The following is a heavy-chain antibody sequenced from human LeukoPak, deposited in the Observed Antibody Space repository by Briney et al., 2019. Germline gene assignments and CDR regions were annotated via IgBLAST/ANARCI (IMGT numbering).Heavy chain of an antibody. CDR3: ARVGVFSSSWLLY. V-gene: IGHV3-74*01. D-gene: IGHD6-13*01. Sequence: GGSLRLSCAASGFTFSSYWMHWVRQAPGKGLVWVSRINRDGSSTSYADSVKGRFTISRDNAKNTLYLQMNSLRAEDTAVYYCARVGVFSSSWLLYWGQGALVTVSS. J-gene: IGHJ4*02. CDR1: GFTFSSYW. CDR2: INRDGSST.